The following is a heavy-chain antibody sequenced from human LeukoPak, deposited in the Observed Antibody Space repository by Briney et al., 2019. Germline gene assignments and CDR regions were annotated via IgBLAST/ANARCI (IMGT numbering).Heavy chain of an antibody. V-gene: IGHV1-2*02. D-gene: IGHD5-24*01. Sequence: ASVKVSCKASGYTFTGYYMHWVRQAPGQGLEWMGWINPNSGGTNYAQKFQGRVTMTRDTSISTAYMELSGLRSDDTAVYYCARGPGDGYYTERAFDIWGQGTMVSVSS. CDR3: ARGPGDGYYTERAFDI. CDR1: GYTFTGYY. J-gene: IGHJ3*02. CDR2: INPNSGGT.